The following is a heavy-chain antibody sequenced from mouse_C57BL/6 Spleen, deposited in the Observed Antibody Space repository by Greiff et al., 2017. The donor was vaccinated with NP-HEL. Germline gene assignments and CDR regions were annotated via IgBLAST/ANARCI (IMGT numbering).Heavy chain of an antibody. D-gene: IGHD1-1*01. J-gene: IGHJ2*01. CDR1: GYSITSGYY. CDR2: ISYDGSN. Sequence: VQLQQSGPGLVKPSQSLSLTCSVTGYSITSGYYWNWIRQFPGNKLEWMGYISYDGSNNYNPSLKNRISITRDTSKNQFFLKLNSVTTEDTATYYCARDNYYGSSYGNFDYWGQGTTLTVSS. V-gene: IGHV3-6*01. CDR3: ARDNYYGSSYGNFDY.